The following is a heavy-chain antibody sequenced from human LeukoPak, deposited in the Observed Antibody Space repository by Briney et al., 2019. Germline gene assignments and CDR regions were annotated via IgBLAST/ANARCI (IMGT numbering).Heavy chain of an antibody. J-gene: IGHJ4*02. CDR1: GYSFTSYD. Sequence: ASVKVSCKASGYSFTSYDINWVRQATGQGLEWMGWMCPNSGNTGYTQKFQGRVTMTRNTSISTAYMELRSLRSEDTAVYYCARLGGTWDPADYWGQGTLVTVSS. CDR3: ARLGGTWDPADY. D-gene: IGHD3-16*01. V-gene: IGHV1-8*01. CDR2: MCPNSGNT.